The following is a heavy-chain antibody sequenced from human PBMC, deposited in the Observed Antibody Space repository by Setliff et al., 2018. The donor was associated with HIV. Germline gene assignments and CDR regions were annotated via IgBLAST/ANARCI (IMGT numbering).Heavy chain of an antibody. J-gene: IGHJ4*02. Sequence: SETLSLTCTVSGGSISSHYWSWIRLPPLKGLEWIGYIYYSGSTNYNPSLKSRVTISVDTSKNQFSLKLSSVTAADTAVYYCARGRLRWSLNHFFDYWGQGTLVTVSS. D-gene: IGHD4-17*01. CDR1: GGSISSHY. CDR3: ARGRLRWSLNHFFDY. V-gene: IGHV4-59*11. CDR2: IYYSGST.